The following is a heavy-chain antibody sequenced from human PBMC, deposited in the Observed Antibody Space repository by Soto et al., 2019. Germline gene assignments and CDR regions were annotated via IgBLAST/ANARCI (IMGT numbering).Heavy chain of an antibody. Sequence: QVQLQESGPGLVKPSETLSLTCTVSGGSISSYYWSWIRQPPWKGLEWIGYIYYRGSTNYNPSLKSRVTLSVDRAKSRFTLKLSAVTAADTAVYYCARTCGASFAYWGQGSLVTVSS. CDR2: IYYRGST. CDR3: ARTCGASFAY. V-gene: IGHV4-59*01. D-gene: IGHD4-17*01. CDR1: GGSISSYY. J-gene: IGHJ4*02.